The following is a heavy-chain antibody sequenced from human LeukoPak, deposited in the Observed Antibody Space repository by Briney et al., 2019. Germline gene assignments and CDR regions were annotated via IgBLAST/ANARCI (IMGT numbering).Heavy chain of an antibody. CDR2: MSYDGNYK. CDR3: ASGSYHEH. D-gene: IGHD1-26*01. V-gene: IGHV3-30*15. Sequence: GGSLRLSCAASGFSFSTSAMHWVRQAPGKGLEWVAVMSYDGNYKHHADSVKGRFTISRDNSRNTLSLQMSSLRGEDRAVYYCASGSYHEHWGQGTLVTVSS. CDR1: GFSFSTSA. J-gene: IGHJ4*02.